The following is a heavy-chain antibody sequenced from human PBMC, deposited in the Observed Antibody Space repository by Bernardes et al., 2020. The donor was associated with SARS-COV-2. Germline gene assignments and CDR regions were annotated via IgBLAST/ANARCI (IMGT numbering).Heavy chain of an antibody. V-gene: IGHV3-74*01. D-gene: IGHD1-26*01. Sequence: GGSLRLSCAASGFTFSSYWMHWVRLGPGQGPVWVSRINGDGSSINYADSVKGRFTISRDNARNTLYLEMNSLRAEDTAVYYCARGSGNYYFDYWGQGTLVTGSS. CDR1: GFTFSSYW. CDR3: ARGSGNYYFDY. J-gene: IGHJ4*02. CDR2: INGDGSSI.